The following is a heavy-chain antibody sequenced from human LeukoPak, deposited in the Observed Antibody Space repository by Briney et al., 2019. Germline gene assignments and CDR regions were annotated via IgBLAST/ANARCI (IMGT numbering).Heavy chain of an antibody. Sequence: SETLSLTCTVSGGSISSYYWSWIRQPPGKGLEWIGYIYYSGSTNYNPSLKSRLTISVDTSKNQFSLKLSSVTAADTAVYYCARAVITIFGVVIHPYYMDVWGKGTSVTVSS. CDR2: IYYSGST. J-gene: IGHJ6*03. CDR3: ARAVITIFGVVIHPYYMDV. V-gene: IGHV4-59*01. CDR1: GGSISSYY. D-gene: IGHD3-3*01.